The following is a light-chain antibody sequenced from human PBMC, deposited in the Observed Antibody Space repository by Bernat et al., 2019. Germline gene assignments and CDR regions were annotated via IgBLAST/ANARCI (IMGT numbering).Light chain of an antibody. J-gene: IGLJ1*01. Sequence: QSALTQPASVSGSPGQSITISCTGTSSDVGNYNLVSWYQHHPGKAPKLMIYEVGKRPSGVSNRFSGSKSGNTASLTISGLQAEDEADYYCCSYAGSYTFYVFGTGTKVTVL. V-gene: IGLV2-23*02. CDR3: CSYAGSYTFYV. CDR2: EVG. CDR1: SSDVGNYNL.